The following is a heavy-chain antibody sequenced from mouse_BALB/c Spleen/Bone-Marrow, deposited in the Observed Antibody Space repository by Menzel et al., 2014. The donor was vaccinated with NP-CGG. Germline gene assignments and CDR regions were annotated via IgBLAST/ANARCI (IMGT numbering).Heavy chain of an antibody. CDR1: GYTFTSYY. Sequence: VQLQQSGAELVKPGASVKLSCKASGYTFTSYYMYWVRQRPGQGLEWIGEINPINGGTKISEKFKSRATLTVDKSSSTAFRQLSALTCEVSAVYYYTRSNYGYWYFDVWGAGTTVTVSS. V-gene: IGHV1S81*02. CDR3: TRSNYGYWYFDV. D-gene: IGHD1-1*01. J-gene: IGHJ1*01. CDR2: INPINGGT.